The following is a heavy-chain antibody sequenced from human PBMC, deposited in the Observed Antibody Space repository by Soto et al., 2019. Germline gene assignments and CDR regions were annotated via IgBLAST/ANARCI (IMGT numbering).Heavy chain of an antibody. D-gene: IGHD3-10*01. CDR3: AKDRSLVRRTMPY. V-gene: IGHV3-30*18. Sequence: PGGSLRLSCAASGFTFSSYGMHWVRQAPGKGLEWVAVISYDGSNKYYADPVKGRFTISRDNSKNTLYLQMNSLRAEDTAVYYCAKDRSLVRRTMPYWGQGTLVTVSS. J-gene: IGHJ4*02. CDR2: ISYDGSNK. CDR1: GFTFSSYG.